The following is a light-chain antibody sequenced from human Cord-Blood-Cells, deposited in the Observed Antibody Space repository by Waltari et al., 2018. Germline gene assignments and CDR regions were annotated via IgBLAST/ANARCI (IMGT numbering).Light chain of an antibody. CDR2: YES. Sequence: SYVLTQPPSVSVAPGKTARITCGGHNIGSKSVHWYQQKPGQAPVLVIYYESDRPSGIPERFSGSNSGNTATLTITRVEAGDEADYYCQVWDSSSDHYVFGTGTKVTVL. V-gene: IGLV3-21*04. J-gene: IGLJ1*01. CDR3: QVWDSSSDHYV. CDR1: NIGSKS.